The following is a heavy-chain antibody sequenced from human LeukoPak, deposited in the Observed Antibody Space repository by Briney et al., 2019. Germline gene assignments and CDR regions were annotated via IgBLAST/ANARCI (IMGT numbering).Heavy chain of an antibody. D-gene: IGHD2-15*01. CDR2: INHSGST. Sequence: SETLSLTCAVCGGSFSGYYWSWLRQPPGKGLEWIGEINHSGSTNYNPSLKSRVSISVDTSKNQFSLKLSSVTAADTAVYYCARGRGYCSGGSCYPPFLFDYWGQGTLVTVSS. V-gene: IGHV4-34*01. CDR3: ARGRGYCSGGSCYPPFLFDY. J-gene: IGHJ4*02. CDR1: GGSFSGYY.